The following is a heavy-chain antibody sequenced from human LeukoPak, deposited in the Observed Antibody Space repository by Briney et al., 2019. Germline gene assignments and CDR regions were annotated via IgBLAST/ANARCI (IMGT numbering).Heavy chain of an antibody. D-gene: IGHD3-9*01. CDR1: GYTFTSYG. V-gene: IGHV1-18*01. Sequence: ASVKVSCKASGYTFTSYGISWVRQAPGQGLEWMGWISAYNGNTNYAQKLQGRVTMTTDTSTSTAYMELRSLRSDDTALYYCARDRGGLLRYFEMGLDVWGKGTTVTISS. CDR2: ISAYNGNT. J-gene: IGHJ6*04. CDR3: ARDRGGLLRYFEMGLDV.